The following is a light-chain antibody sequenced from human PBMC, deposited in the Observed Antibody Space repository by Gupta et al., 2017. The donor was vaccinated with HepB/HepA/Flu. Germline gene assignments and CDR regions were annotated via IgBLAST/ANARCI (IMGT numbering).Light chain of an antibody. V-gene: IGLV2-14*03. J-gene: IGLJ3*02. CDR2: DVS. Sequence: QSAPTQPASVSGSPGQSITISCTGTSSDIGGYNDVSWYQQHPGKAPRLMIYDVSNRPSGVSNRFSGSKSGNTASLTISGLQAEDEADYYCSSYTSSTTLVFGRGTKLTVL. CDR3: SSYTSSTTLV. CDR1: SSDIGGYND.